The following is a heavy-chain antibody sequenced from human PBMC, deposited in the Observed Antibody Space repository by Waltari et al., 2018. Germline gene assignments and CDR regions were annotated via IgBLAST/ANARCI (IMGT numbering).Heavy chain of an antibody. J-gene: IGHJ6*02. CDR3: ARGSIVVVPADTNFYYYGMDV. Sequence: QVQLVQSGAEVKKPGASVKVSCKASGYTFTSYDINLVRQATGQGLAWMGWRNPNSGNTGYAQKFQGRVTMTRNTSISTAYMELSSLRSEDTAVYYCARGSIVVVPADTNFYYYGMDVWGQGTTVTVSS. CDR2: RNPNSGNT. CDR1: GYTFTSYD. D-gene: IGHD2-2*01. V-gene: IGHV1-8*01.